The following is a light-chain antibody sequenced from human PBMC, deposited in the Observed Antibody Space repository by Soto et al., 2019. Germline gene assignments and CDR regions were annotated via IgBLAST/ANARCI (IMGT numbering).Light chain of an antibody. CDR1: SSDVGGYNY. J-gene: IGLJ2*01. CDR3: SSYTSSSTPVV. CDR2: EVS. Sequence: QSALTQHASVSGSPGQSITISCTGTSSDVGGYNYVSWYQQHPGKAPKLMIYEVSNRPSGVSNRFSGSKSGNTASLTISGLQDEDEADYYCSSYTSSSTPVVFGGGTQLTVL. V-gene: IGLV2-14*01.